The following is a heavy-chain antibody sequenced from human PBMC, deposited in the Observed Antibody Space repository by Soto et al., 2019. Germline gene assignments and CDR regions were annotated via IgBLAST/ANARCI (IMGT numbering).Heavy chain of an antibody. CDR2: IDSEGTGT. D-gene: IGHD4-17*01. J-gene: IGHJ4*02. Sequence: EVQLVESGGGLVQPGGSLRLSCAASGFTFSNYWMHWVRQPPEKGLEWVSRIDSEGTGTSYADSVKGRFTFSRDNAKNTVYLRMTRLRPEETAVYYCTRLGGAHDFDSWGRGILVTVS. CDR1: GFTFSNYW. V-gene: IGHV3-74*01. CDR3: TRLGGAHDFDS.